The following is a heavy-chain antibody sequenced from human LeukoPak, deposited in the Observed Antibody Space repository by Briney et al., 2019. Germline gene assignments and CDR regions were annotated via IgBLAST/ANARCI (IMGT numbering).Heavy chain of an antibody. V-gene: IGHV1-2*02. CDR2: ISPNNEYT. D-gene: IGHD3-9*01. CDR3: TTLGNVFRNFDWNDGFDI. J-gene: IGHJ3*02. Sequence: ASVKVSCKASGFTFTDYYVHWVRQAPGQGLEWMGWISPNNEYTNFAQKFQGRVTLSRDTSISTAYMELSRLRPDDTAVYYCTTLGNVFRNFDWNDGFDIWGQGTMVTVSS. CDR1: GFTFTDYY.